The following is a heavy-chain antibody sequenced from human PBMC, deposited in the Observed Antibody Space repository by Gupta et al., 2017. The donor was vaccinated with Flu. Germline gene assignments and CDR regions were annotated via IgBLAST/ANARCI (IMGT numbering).Heavy chain of an antibody. J-gene: IGHJ4*02. CDR1: GVTFTNYA. Sequence: EVHLLESGGGLVQPGGSLRLFCAASGVTFTNYAMSWVRQAPGKGLEWVAFLNGAGSSTYYADSVKGRFTISRDNSKNTLYLQVNSLTADDTAVYFCAKLTMVRGVVGYFDSWGQGTLVTVSS. CDR3: AKLTMVRGVVGYFDS. D-gene: IGHD3-10*01. CDR2: LNGAGSST. V-gene: IGHV3-23*03.